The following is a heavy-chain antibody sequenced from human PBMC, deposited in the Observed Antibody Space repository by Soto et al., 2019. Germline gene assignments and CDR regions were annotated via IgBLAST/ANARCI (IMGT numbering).Heavy chain of an antibody. CDR2: INPSSGST. V-gene: IGHV1-46*01. CDR1: EYTFTSYY. Sequence: ASVKVSCKASEYTFTSYYMHWVRQAPGQGLEWMGVINPSSGSTSYTQQFQGRVTMTRDTSTSTVYMELSSLRSEDTAVYYCARDRDVLRFLEWFSYYGLEVWG. CDR3: ARDRDVLRFLEWFSYYGLEV. J-gene: IGHJ6*02. D-gene: IGHD3-3*01.